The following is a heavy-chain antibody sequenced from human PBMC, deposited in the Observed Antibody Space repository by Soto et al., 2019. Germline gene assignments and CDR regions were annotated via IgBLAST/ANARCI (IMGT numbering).Heavy chain of an antibody. Sequence: EASVKVSCKASGYTFTSYGISWVRQAPGQGLEWMGWISAYNGNTNYAQKLQGRVTMTTDTSTSTAYMELRSLRSDDTAVYYCARVPGRSSRGLYYFDYWGQGTLVTVSS. CDR3: ARVPGRSSRGLYYFDY. CDR1: GYTFTSYG. J-gene: IGHJ4*02. V-gene: IGHV1-18*01. CDR2: ISAYNGNT. D-gene: IGHD3-22*01.